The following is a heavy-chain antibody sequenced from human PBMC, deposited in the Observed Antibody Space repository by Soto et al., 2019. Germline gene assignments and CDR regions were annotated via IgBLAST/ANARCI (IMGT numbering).Heavy chain of an antibody. V-gene: IGHV5-51*01. CDR3: ARLRFPRAVVIAASKGGLES. Sequence: PGESLKISCEGSGYSFSSYWSACVRQIPGKGLEWVGAVYPGDFDTRYSPSVQGQVTISTDKSIRTAYVQWTSLKASDTSRYYCARLRFPRAVVIAASKGGLESWGQGPKVTVSS. CDR2: VYPGDFDT. J-gene: IGHJ4*02. D-gene: IGHD2-15*01. CDR1: GYSFSSYW.